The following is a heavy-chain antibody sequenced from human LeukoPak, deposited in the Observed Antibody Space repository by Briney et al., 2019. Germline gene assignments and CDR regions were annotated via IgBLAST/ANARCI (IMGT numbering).Heavy chain of an antibody. CDR2: IYRSGST. D-gene: IGHD4-23*01. Sequence: SQTLSLTCAVSGGSISSGGYSWSWIRQPPGKGLEWIGYIYRSGSTYYNPSLKSRVTISVDRSKNQFSLKLSSVTAADTAVYYCASGGILDYYYYYGMDVWGQGTTVTVSS. V-gene: IGHV4-30-2*01. CDR3: ASGGILDYYYYYGMDV. J-gene: IGHJ6*02. CDR1: GGSISSGGYS.